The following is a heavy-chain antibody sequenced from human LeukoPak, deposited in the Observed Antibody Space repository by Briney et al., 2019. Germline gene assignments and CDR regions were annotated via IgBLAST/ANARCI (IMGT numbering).Heavy chain of an antibody. CDR1: GFTFSNAW. CDR2: IKSKTDGGTT. D-gene: IGHD2-15*01. V-gene: IGHV3-15*01. J-gene: IGHJ4*02. CDR3: TTLPYCSGGSCYPEGDY. Sequence: GGSLRLSCAASGFTFSNAWMSWVRQAPGKGLEWVGRIKSKTDGGTTDYAAPVQGRFTISRDDSKNTLYLQINSLKTEGTAVYYCTTLPYCSGGSCYPEGDYWGQGTLVTVSS.